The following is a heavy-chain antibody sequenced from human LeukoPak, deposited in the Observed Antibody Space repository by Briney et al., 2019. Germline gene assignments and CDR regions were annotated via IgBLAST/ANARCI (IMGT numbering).Heavy chain of an antibody. D-gene: IGHD6-19*01. CDR1: GYKFTGYY. V-gene: IGHV1-2*02. CDR3: ARVPPVAGTWGRPLDY. Sequence: GASVKVSVKASGYKFTGYYIHWVRQAPGQGLECMGWTNANTGATNYAQKFQGRVTMTRDTSISTAYMELSRLTSDDTAVYYCARVPPVAGTWGRPLDYWGQGTLVTVSS. CDR2: TNANTGAT. J-gene: IGHJ4*02.